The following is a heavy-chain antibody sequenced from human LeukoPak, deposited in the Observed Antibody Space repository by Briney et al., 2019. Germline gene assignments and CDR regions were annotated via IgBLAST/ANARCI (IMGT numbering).Heavy chain of an antibody. V-gene: IGHV1-24*01. CDR2: FDPEDGET. CDR3: ATESPRLGVIHYYYGMDV. D-gene: IGHD3-16*02. CDR1: GYTLTELS. Sequence: GASVKVSCEVSGYTLTELSMHWVRQAPGKGLEWMGGFDPEDGETIYAQKFQGRVTMTEDTSTDTAYMELSSLRSEDTAVYYCATESPRLGVIHYYYGMDVWGQGTTVTVSS. J-gene: IGHJ6*02.